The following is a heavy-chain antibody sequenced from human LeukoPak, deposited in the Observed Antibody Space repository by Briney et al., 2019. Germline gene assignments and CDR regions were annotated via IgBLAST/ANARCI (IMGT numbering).Heavy chain of an antibody. J-gene: IGHJ6*02. CDR1: GGAISSYY. Sequence: SETLSLTCTVSGGAISSYYWSWVRQPPGKGLELIGYVDYSGSTNYNPSLKSRVTISVDTSKNQFSLKLSSVTAADTAVYYCARTQNTIFGVVIPNYGMDVWGQGTTVTVFS. CDR3: ARTQNTIFGVVIPNYGMDV. D-gene: IGHD3-3*01. CDR2: VDYSGST. V-gene: IGHV4-59*08.